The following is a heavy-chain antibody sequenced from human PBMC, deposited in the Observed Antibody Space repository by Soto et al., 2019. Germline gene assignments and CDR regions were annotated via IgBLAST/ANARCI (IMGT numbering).Heavy chain of an antibody. V-gene: IGHV3-11*01. CDR3: ARSRYCSSTSCHRAWSGNWFDP. Sequence: QVQLQESGPGLVKPSETLSLTCTVSGGSISSYYMSWIRQAPGKGLEWVSYISSSGSTIYYADSVKGRFTISRDNAKNSLYLQMNSLRAEDTAVYYCARSRYCSSTSCHRAWSGNWFDPWGQGTLVTVSS. D-gene: IGHD2-2*02. CDR2: ISSSGSTI. J-gene: IGHJ5*02. CDR1: GGSISSYY.